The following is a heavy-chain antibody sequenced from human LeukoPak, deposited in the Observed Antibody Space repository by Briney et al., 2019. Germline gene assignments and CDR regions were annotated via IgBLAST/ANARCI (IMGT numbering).Heavy chain of an antibody. D-gene: IGHD5-24*01. V-gene: IGHV1-69*05. CDR1: GGTFTSYA. CDR2: IIPIFGTA. J-gene: IGHJ4*02. Sequence: ASVKVSCKASGGTFTSYAISWVRQAPGQGLEWMGGIIPIFGTANYAQKYQGRGTITTDESTSTTSMDLSRLRSECPAAAYCSRRDGYNFHYWGQGTLVTVSS. CDR3: SRRDGYNFHY.